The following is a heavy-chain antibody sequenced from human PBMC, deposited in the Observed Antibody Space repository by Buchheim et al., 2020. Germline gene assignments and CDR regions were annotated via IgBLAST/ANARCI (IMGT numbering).Heavy chain of an antibody. CDR2: ISYTGNT. D-gene: IGHD3-9*01. CDR1: GGSVDSRTYH. CDR3: ARDRAGDYDIMTGTYFYGMDV. Sequence: HVRLQESGPGLVKPSETLSLTCPVSGGSVDSRTYHWSWIRQAPGKGLEWIGPISYTGNTNYSPSLKIRATISLDTSKNQFSLKLTSATAADTAVYYCARDRAGDYDIMTGTYFYGMDVWGQGTT. J-gene: IGHJ6*02. V-gene: IGHV4-61*01.